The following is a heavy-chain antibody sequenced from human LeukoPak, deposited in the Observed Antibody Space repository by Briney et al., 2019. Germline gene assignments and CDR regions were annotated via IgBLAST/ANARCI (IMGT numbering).Heavy chain of an antibody. Sequence: SETLSLTCTVSGASISSYYWSWIRQPPGKGLEWIGFSAHSGSTSYNPSLKSRVTTSVDRSMNHFSLMLTSVTAGDTAVYYCARYYADINGYYYYYDYWGQGTLVTVSS. D-gene: IGHD3-22*01. CDR2: SAHSGST. CDR3: ARYYADINGYYYYYDY. CDR1: GASISSYY. J-gene: IGHJ4*02. V-gene: IGHV4-59*12.